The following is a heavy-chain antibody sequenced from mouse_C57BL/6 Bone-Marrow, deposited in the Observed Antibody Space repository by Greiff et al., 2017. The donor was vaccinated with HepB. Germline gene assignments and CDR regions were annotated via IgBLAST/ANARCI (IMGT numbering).Heavy chain of an antibody. CDR3: ARRVFYWYFDV. CDR2: IHPNSGST. J-gene: IGHJ1*03. Sequence: QVQLQQPGAELVKPGASVKLSCKASGYTFTSYWMHWVKQRPGQGLEWIGMIHPNSGSTNYNEKFKRKATLTVDKSSSTAYMQLSSLTSKDSAVYYCARRVFYWYFDVWGTGTTVTVSS. CDR1: GYTFTSYW. V-gene: IGHV1-64*01.